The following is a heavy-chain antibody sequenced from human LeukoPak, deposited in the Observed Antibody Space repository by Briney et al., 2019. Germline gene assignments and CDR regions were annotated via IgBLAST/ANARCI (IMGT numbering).Heavy chain of an antibody. CDR1: GYSISSGYY. CDR3: ARLPYSSSSDY. J-gene: IGHJ4*02. Sequence: PSETLSLTCAVSGYSISSGYYWGWIRQPPGKGLEWIGSIYHSGSTYYNPSLKSRVTISVDTSKNQFSLKLSSVTAADTAVYYCARLPYSSSSDYWGQGTLVTVS. V-gene: IGHV4-38-2*01. D-gene: IGHD6-6*01. CDR2: IYHSGST.